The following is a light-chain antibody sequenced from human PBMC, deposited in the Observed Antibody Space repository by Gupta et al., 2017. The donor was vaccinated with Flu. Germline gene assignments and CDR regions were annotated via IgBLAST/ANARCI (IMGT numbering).Light chain of an antibody. CDR1: QNINRNY. V-gene: IGKV3-20*01. J-gene: IGKJ2*01. CDR2: GAS. CDR3: QQYDRSPYN. Sequence: EIVLTQSPGTLSLSPGERATLSCRASQNINRNYLAWYQHKPGQPPRLLIYGASSRATGIPDRFSGSGSGTDFPLTINRLGPEDFSVYYCQQYDRSPYNFGQGTKLEIK.